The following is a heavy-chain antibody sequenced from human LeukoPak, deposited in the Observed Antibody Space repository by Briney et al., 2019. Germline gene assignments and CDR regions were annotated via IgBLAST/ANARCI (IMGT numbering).Heavy chain of an antibody. J-gene: IGHJ4*02. CDR2: INHSGST. CDR1: GGSFSGYY. D-gene: IGHD5-12*01. V-gene: IGHV4-34*01. Sequence: PSETLSLTCAVYGGSFSGYYWSWIRQPPGKGLEWIGEINHSGSTNYNPSLKSRVTISVDTSKNQFSLKLSSVTAADTAVYYCARDRRSGYDSNFDYWGQGTLVTVSS. CDR3: ARDRRSGYDSNFDY.